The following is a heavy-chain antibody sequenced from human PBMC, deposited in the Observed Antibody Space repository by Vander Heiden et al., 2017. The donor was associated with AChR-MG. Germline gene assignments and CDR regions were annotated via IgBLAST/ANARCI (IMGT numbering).Heavy chain of an antibody. D-gene: IGHD4-17*01. J-gene: IGHJ4*02. CDR1: GGSLSSYY. CDR2: IYYSGST. V-gene: IGHV4-59*01. CDR3: ARWLRSSYYGGNPFDY. Sequence: QVQLQESGPGLVKPSETLSLTCTVSGGSLSSYYWSWIRQPPGKGLEWIGYIYYSGSTNYNPSLKSRVTISVDTSKNQFSLKLSSVTAADTAVYYCARWLRSSYYGGNPFDYWGQGTLVTVSS.